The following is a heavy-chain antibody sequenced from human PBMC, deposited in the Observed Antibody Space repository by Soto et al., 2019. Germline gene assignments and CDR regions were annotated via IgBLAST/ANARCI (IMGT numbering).Heavy chain of an antibody. V-gene: IGHV6-1*01. J-gene: IGHJ4*02. CDR2: TYYRPKWYN. CDR3: ARGGWLQSPTAFDY. CDR1: GDSVSSNSAA. D-gene: IGHD5-12*01. Sequence: SQTLSLTCAISGDSVSSNSAAWNWIRQSPSRGLEWLGRTYYRPKWYNDYAVSVKSRITINPDTSKNQFSLQLNSVTPEDTAVYYCARGGWLQSPTAFDYWGQGTLVTVSS.